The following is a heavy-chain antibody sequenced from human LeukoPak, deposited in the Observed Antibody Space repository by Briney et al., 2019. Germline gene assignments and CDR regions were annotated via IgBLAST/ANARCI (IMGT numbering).Heavy chain of an antibody. CDR1: GYSFTSYW. CDR3: ARRITIFGVVNSGFDY. V-gene: IGHV5-51*01. CDR2: IYPGDSDT. J-gene: IGHJ4*02. D-gene: IGHD3-3*01. Sequence: AGESLKISCKGSGYSFTSYWTGWVRQMPGKGLEWMGIIYPGDSDTRYSPSFQGQVTISADKSISTAYLQWSSLKASDTAMYYCARRITIFGVVNSGFDYWGQGTLVTVSS.